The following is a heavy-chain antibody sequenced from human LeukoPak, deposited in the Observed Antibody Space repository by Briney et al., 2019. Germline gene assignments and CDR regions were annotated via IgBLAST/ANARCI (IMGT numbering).Heavy chain of an antibody. CDR3: ARYIAARNYYYYGMDV. D-gene: IGHD6-6*01. Sequence: SETLSITRTVSGGSISSYYWSWIRQPPGKGLEWIGYIYYSGSTNYNPSLKSRVTISVDTSKNQFSLKLSSVTAADTAVYYCARYIAARNYYYYGMDVWGQGTTVTVSS. CDR1: GGSISSYY. J-gene: IGHJ6*02. V-gene: IGHV4-59*08. CDR2: IYYSGST.